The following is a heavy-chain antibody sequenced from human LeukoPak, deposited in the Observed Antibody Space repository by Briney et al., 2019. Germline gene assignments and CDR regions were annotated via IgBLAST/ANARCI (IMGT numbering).Heavy chain of an antibody. CDR3: ARAEYRGSYYVH. CDR1: GGTFSSYA. D-gene: IGHD1-26*01. V-gene: IGHV1-69*05. CDR2: IIPIFGTA. Sequence: ASVKVSCKASGGTFSSYAISWVRQAPGQGLEWMGGIIPIFGTANYAQKFQGRVTMTRDMSTSTVYMELSSLRSEDTAVYYCARAEYRGSYYVHWGQGTLVTVSS. J-gene: IGHJ4*02.